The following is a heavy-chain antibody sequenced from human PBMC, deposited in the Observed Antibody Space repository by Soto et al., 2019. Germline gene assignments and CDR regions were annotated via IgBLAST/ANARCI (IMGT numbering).Heavy chain of an antibody. Sequence: PGGSLRLSCAASGATFSSYSMNLVRQTPGKGLEWVSYISSSSSTIYYADSVKGRFTISRDNAKNSLYLQMNSLRAEDTAVYYCAREVHFYYDSSGLLAGGDFDYWAQGTLVTVSS. CDR2: ISSSSSTI. D-gene: IGHD3-22*01. CDR3: AREVHFYYDSSGLLAGGDFDY. CDR1: GATFSSYS. V-gene: IGHV3-48*01. J-gene: IGHJ4*02.